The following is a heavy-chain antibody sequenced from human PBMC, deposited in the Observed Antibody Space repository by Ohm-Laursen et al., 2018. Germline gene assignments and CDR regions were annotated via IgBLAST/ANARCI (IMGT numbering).Heavy chain of an antibody. CDR2: ISGSGGST. D-gene: IGHD1-26*01. CDR3: ARFGATDANYGMDV. J-gene: IGHJ6*02. CDR1: RFTFSSYV. V-gene: IGHV3-23*01. Sequence: SLRLSCSASRFTFSSYVMSWVRQAPGKGLEWVSAISGSGGSTYYADSVKGRFTISRDKSKKTLYLQMNSLRSEDTAVYYCARFGATDANYGMDVWGQGTTVTVSS.